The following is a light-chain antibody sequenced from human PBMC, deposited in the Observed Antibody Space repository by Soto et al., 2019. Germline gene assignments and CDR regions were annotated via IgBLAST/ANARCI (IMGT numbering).Light chain of an antibody. J-gene: IGKJ5*01. Sequence: EIVLTQSPGTLSLSPGERATLSCRASQSVSSGYLVWYQQKPGQAPRLLIYGASSRATGIPDRFSGSGSGTDFTLTITRLEPEDSAVYFCQQYTGPPTTFGQGTRLEIK. CDR3: QQYTGPPTT. CDR1: QSVSSGY. CDR2: GAS. V-gene: IGKV3-20*01.